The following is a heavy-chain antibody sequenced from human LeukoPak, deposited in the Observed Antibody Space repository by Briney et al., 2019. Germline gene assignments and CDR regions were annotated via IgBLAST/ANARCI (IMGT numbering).Heavy chain of an antibody. CDR1: GFTVSSNY. CDR3: ARTSDYYYYGMDV. CDR2: IYSGGST. Sequence: GGSLRLSCAAPGFTVSSNYMSWVRQAPGKGLEWVSVIYSGGSTYYADSVKGRFTISRDNSKNTLYLQMNSLRAEDTAVYYCARTSDYYYYGMDVWGKGTTVTVSS. J-gene: IGHJ6*04. V-gene: IGHV3-53*01.